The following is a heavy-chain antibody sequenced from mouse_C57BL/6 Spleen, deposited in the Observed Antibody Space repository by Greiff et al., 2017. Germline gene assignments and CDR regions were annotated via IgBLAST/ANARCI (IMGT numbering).Heavy chain of an antibody. Sequence: EVMLVESGGGLVKPGGSLKLSCAASGFTFSDYGMHWVRQAPEKGLEWVAYISSGSSTIYYADTVKGRFTISRDNAKNTLFLQMTSLRSEDTAMYYCARGGWLLGYFDVWGTGTTVTVSS. CDR3: ARGGWLLGYFDV. CDR2: ISSGSSTI. CDR1: GFTFSDYG. V-gene: IGHV5-17*01. J-gene: IGHJ1*03. D-gene: IGHD2-3*01.